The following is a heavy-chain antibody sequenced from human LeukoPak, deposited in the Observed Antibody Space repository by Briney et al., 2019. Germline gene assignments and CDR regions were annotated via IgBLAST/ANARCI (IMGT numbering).Heavy chain of an antibody. D-gene: IGHD2-2*02. J-gene: IGHJ4*02. CDR2: VYYSGNT. V-gene: IGHV4-59*01. Sequence: VKPSETLSLTCSVSGVSISNYYWTWIRQPPGKGLEWVGYVYYSGNTNYNPSLKSRVTISVDTSKNQFSLRLTSVTAADTAVYYCARVYTSWSCDYWGQGTLVTVSS. CDR3: ARVYTSWSCDY. CDR1: GVSISNYY.